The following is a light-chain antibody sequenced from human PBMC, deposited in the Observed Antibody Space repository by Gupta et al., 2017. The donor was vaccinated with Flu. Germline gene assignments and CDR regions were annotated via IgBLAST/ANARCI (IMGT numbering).Light chain of an antibody. CDR1: QGVSGSS. V-gene: IGKV3-20*01. CDR3: QQYSSTPWT. CDR2: TAF. Sequence: EIVLTQSPGTLSLSPGERATLSCRASQGVSGSSLAWYQQKPGQAPRLLIHTAFTRAIGIPDRFSGSGSGTDFTLKISRLEPDDFAVYYCQQYSSTPWTFGQATKVEIK. J-gene: IGKJ1*01.